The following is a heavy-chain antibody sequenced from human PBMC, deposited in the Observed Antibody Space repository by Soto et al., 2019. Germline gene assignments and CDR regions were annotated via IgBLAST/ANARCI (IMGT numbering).Heavy chain of an antibody. V-gene: IGHV4-30-2*01. D-gene: IGHD4-4*01. Sequence: SETLSLTCTVSGGSISSGGYSWSWIRQPPGKGLEWIGYIYHSGSTYYNPSLKSRVTISVDTSKNRFSLKLSSVTAADTAVYYCARDSPTEKLYYYYYYGMDVWGQGTTVTVSS. CDR1: GGSISSGGYS. J-gene: IGHJ6*02. CDR3: ARDSPTEKLYYYYYYGMDV. CDR2: IYHSGST.